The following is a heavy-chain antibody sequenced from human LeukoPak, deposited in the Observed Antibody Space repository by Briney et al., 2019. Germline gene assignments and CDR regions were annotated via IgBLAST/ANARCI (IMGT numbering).Heavy chain of an antibody. CDR2: IHYSGST. CDR1: GGSISTSTHY. CDR3: ARDKWLTYWYFDL. Sequence: PSETLSLTCAVSGGSISTSTHYWGWIRQPPGKGLEWIGYIHYSGSTNYNPSLKSRVTISVDTSKNQFSLKLSSVTAADTAVYYCARDKWLTYWYFDLWGRGTLVTVSS. D-gene: IGHD3-22*01. V-gene: IGHV4-61*01. J-gene: IGHJ2*01.